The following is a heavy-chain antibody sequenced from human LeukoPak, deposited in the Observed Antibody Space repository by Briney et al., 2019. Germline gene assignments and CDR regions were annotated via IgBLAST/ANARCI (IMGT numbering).Heavy chain of an antibody. V-gene: IGHV4-59*01. CDR1: GGSIINYY. CDR2: IHHSGRT. D-gene: IGHD6-13*01. J-gene: IGHJ2*01. Sequence: PSETLSLTCTVSGGSIINYYWSWIRQPPGKGLEWIGYIHHSGRTNYNPSLKSRLTISVDTSKSQFSLQLKSVTAADTAVYFCARDYTMPGTVWYFDLWGPGTLVTVSS. CDR3: ARDYTMPGTVWYFDL.